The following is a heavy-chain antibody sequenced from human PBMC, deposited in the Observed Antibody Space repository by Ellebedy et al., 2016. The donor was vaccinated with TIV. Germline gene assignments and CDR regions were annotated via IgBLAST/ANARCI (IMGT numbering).Heavy chain of an antibody. J-gene: IGHJ2*01. Sequence: ASVKVSCXVSAYTFTRYGMSWVRQAPGQGLEWMGWIAVYNGHTKYAQKFQDRVVMTTETATSTVYMELRSLRSDDTAVYYCARSRLGGDHWYFDFWGRGTLVTVSS. CDR3: ARSRLGGDHWYFDF. CDR2: IAVYNGHT. V-gene: IGHV1-18*01. CDR1: AYTFTRYG. D-gene: IGHD3-10*01.